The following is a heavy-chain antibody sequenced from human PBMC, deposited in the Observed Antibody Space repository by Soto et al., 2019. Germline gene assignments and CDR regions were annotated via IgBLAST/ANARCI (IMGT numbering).Heavy chain of an antibody. CDR2: TYYRSKWYT. Sequence: SQTLSLTCAISGDSVSSISAAWNWIRQSPSRGLEWLGRTYYRSKWYTDYAVSVKSRIAINPDSSKNQFSLQLNSLTPEDTAVYYCAEALTLPYYFDYWGQGTLVTVSS. CDR1: GDSVSSISAA. J-gene: IGHJ4*02. D-gene: IGHD6-6*01. CDR3: AEALTLPYYFDY. V-gene: IGHV6-1*01.